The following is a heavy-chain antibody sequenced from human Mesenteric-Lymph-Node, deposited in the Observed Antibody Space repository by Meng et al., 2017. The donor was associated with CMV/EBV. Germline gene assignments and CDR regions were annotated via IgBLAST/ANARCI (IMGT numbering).Heavy chain of an antibody. CDR1: GFTFSSYE. V-gene: IGHV3-48*03. CDR3: ARGRRVGATYDAFDI. J-gene: IGHJ3*02. D-gene: IGHD1-26*01. CDR2: ISSSGSTI. Sequence: GGSLRLSCAASGFTFSSYEMNWVRQAPGKGLEWVSYISSSGSTIYYADSVKGRFTISRDNAKNSLYLQMNSLRAEDTAVYYCARGRRVGATYDAFDIWGQGTMVTVSS.